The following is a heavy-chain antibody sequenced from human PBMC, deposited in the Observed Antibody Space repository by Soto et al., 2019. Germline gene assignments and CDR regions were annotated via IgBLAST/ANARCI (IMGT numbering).Heavy chain of an antibody. CDR3: AKDLYSNYGDAFDI. J-gene: IGHJ3*02. CDR1: GFTFYDYA. CDR2: ISWNSDNI. V-gene: IGHV3-9*01. Sequence: LXLSFAASGFTFYDYAMHWVRQAPGKFLEWVSGISWNSDNIGYADPVKGRFTISRDNVKNSLYLQMNSLRAEDTALYYCAKDLYSNYGDAFDIWGQGTMVIVSS. D-gene: IGHD4-4*01.